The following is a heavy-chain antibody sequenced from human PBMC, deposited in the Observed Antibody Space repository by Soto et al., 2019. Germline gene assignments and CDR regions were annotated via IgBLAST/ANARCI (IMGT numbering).Heavy chain of an antibody. Sequence: PGGSLRLSCAASRFTFSSYSMNWVRQAPGKGLEWVSSISSSSSYIYYADSVKGRFTISRDNAKNSLYLQMNSLRADDTAGYYCARDFFPFGWSGVYYNKGRAVWGQGTTVPVSS. J-gene: IGHJ6*02. D-gene: IGHD3-16*01. CDR1: RFTFSSYS. CDR3: ARDFFPFGWSGVYYNKGRAV. CDR2: ISSSSSYI. V-gene: IGHV3-21*01.